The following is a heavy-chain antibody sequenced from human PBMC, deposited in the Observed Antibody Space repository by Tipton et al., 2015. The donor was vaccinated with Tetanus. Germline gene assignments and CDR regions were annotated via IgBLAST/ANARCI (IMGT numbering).Heavy chain of an antibody. CDR3: ARVYAPMASGGMDV. J-gene: IGHJ6*02. CDR2: ITPFNNNT. D-gene: IGHD3-10*01. Sequence: QLVQSGAEVKKTGSSVKISCKASGYTLTYRYLHWVRQAPGQALEWLGWITPFNNNTNYAQKFQDRVSFSSDRSMSTAYMEVSSLRSADTAMYYCARVYAPMASGGMDVWGQGTTVTVSS. V-gene: IGHV1-45*02. CDR1: GYTLTYRY.